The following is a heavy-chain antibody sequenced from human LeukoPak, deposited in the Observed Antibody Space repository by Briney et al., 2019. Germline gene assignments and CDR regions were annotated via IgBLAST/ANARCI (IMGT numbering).Heavy chain of an antibody. D-gene: IGHD3-10*02. CDR1: GFTFNSYE. J-gene: IGHJ6*04. Sequence: PGGSLRLSCAVSGFTFNSYEMNWVRQAPGKGLEWVSYISSSGSTIYYADSVKGRFTISRENAKNSLYLQMNSLRAEDTAVYYCAELGITMIGGVWGKGTTVTISS. CDR3: AELGITMIGGV. V-gene: IGHV3-48*03. CDR2: ISSSGSTI.